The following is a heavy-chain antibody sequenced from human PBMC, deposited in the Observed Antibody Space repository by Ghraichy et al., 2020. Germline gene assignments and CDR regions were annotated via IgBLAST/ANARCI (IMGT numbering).Heavy chain of an antibody. CDR3: ARDEGIGPYYYGSHGMDV. J-gene: IGHJ6*02. D-gene: IGHD3-10*01. CDR2: ISAYNGNT. CDR1: GYTFTSYG. Sequence: ASVKVSCKASGYTFTSYGISWVRQAPGQGLEWMGWISAYNGNTNYAQKLQGRVTMTTDTSTSTAYMELRSLRSDDTAVYYCARDEGIGPYYYGSHGMDVWGQGTTVTVSS. V-gene: IGHV1-18*01.